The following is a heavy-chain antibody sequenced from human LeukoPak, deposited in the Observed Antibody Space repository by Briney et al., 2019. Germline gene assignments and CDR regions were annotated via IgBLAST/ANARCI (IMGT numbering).Heavy chain of an antibody. CDR3: ARADGYNKDEAFYI. D-gene: IGHD5-24*01. V-gene: IGHV3-21*01. Sequence: PGGSLRLSCAASGFTFSSYTMNWVRQAPGKGLEWVSSISSSSSYIYYADSVKGRFTISRDNAKNSLYLQMNSLRAEDTAVYYCARADGYNKDEAFYIWGRGTMVTVSS. CDR1: GFTFSSYT. J-gene: IGHJ3*02. CDR2: ISSSSSYI.